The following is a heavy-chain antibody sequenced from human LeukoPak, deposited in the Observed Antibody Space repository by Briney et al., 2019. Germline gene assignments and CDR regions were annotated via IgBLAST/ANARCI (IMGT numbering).Heavy chain of an antibody. CDR2: IYYSGST. CDR1: GGSISSGDYY. V-gene: IGHV4-30-4*01. J-gene: IGHJ4*02. Sequence: PSETLSLTCTVSGGSISSGDYYWSWIRQPPGKGLEWIGYIYYSGSTYYNPSLKSRVTISVDTSKNQFSLKLSSVTAADTAVYYCARTTLWRKVEYWGQGTLVTVSS. D-gene: IGHD3-3*01. CDR3: ARTTLWRKVEY.